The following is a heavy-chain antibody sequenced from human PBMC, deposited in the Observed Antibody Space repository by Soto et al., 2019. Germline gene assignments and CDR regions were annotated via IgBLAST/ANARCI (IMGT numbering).Heavy chain of an antibody. J-gene: IGHJ6*03. Sequence: EVQLVESGGGLVKPGGSLRLSCAASGFTFSSYSMNWVRQAPGKGLEWVSSISSSSSYIYYADSVKGRFSISRDNAKNSLYLQLNSLRAEDTAVYYCAREASAAYYSYYYYMDVWGKGTTVTVSS. V-gene: IGHV3-21*01. D-gene: IGHD6-13*01. CDR1: GFTFSSYS. CDR3: AREASAAYYSYYYYMDV. CDR2: ISSSSSYI.